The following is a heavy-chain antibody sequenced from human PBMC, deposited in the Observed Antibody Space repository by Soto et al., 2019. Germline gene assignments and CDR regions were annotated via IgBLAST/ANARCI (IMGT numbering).Heavy chain of an antibody. CDR1: GGTFSSYA. V-gene: IGHV1-69*13. CDR3: ARDLRYQLLRYNWFDP. D-gene: IGHD2-2*01. Sequence: SVKVSCKASGGTFSSYAISWVRQPPGQGLEWMGGIIPIFGTANYAQKFQGRVTITADESTSTAYMELSSLRSEDTAVYYCARDLRYQLLRYNWFDPWGQGTLVTVSS. CDR2: IIPIFGTA. J-gene: IGHJ5*02.